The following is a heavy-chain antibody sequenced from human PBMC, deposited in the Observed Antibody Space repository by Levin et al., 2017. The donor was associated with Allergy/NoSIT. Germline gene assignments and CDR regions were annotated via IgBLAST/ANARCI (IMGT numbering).Heavy chain of an antibody. CDR3: ARGGLFDAFDI. CDR1: GYTFTSYD. D-gene: IGHD3/OR15-3a*01. CDR2: MSPNSGNT. J-gene: IGHJ3*02. Sequence: GESLKISCQASGYTFTSYDINWVRQATGQGLEWMGWMSPNSGNTGYAQKFQGRVTMTRNTSISTAYMDLSSLRSEDTAVYYCARGGLFDAFDIWGQGTMVTVSS. V-gene: IGHV1-8*01.